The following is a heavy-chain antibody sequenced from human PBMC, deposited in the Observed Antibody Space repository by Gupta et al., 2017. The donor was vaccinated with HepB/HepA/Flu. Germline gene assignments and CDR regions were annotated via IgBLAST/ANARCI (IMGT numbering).Heavy chain of an antibody. CDR3: ARDEYYYDSSGYYGPCDY. D-gene: IGHD3-22*01. Sequence: EVQLVESGGGLVQPGGSLRLSCAASGFFFSPYEMNWVRPAPGKGLGWVSYISSSGSTIYYADSVKGRFTISRDNAKNSLYLQMNSLRAEDTAVYYCARDEYYYDSSGYYGPCDYWGQGTLVTVSS. CDR2: ISSSGSTI. V-gene: IGHV3-48*03. CDR1: GFFFSPYE. J-gene: IGHJ4*02.